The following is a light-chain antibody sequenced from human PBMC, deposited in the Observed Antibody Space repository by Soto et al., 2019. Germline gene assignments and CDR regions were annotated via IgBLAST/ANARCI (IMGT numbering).Light chain of an antibody. CDR2: VAS. CDR3: HQDVSSPWA. V-gene: IGKV3-20*01. CDR1: QSVTNSF. Sequence: EIVLAQSPGTLSLSPVERATLSCRASQSVTNSFLAWYQQKPGQAPRLLLYVASRRATGIPDRFTGSGSGTDFALTLSRLEPEDFAVYYCHQDVSSPWAFGQGTKGEI. J-gene: IGKJ1*01.